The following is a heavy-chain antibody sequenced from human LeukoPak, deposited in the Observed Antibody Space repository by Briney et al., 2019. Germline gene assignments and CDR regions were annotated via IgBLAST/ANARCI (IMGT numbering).Heavy chain of an antibody. Sequence: GGSLRLSCAASGFTVSSNYMSWVRQAPGKGLEWVSVIYSGGSTYYADSVKGRFTISRDNSKNTLYLQMNSLRAEDTAVYYCAGRGAAGGTGGDGYWGQGTLVTVSS. CDR3: AGRGAAGGTGGDGY. CDR1: GFTVSSNY. J-gene: IGHJ4*02. CDR2: IYSGGST. D-gene: IGHD6-13*01. V-gene: IGHV3-53*01.